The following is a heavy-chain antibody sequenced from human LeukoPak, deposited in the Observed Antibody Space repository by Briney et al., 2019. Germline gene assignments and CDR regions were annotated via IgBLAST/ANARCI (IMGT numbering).Heavy chain of an antibody. Sequence: SETLSLTCAVYGGSFSGYYWSWIREPPGKGLEGIGEINHSGSTNYNPSLKSRVTISVDTSKNQFPLKLSSVTASDTAVSSCARGARVRTFYDSSGYYYYWGQGTLVTVSS. D-gene: IGHD3-22*01. CDR1: GGSFSGYY. CDR2: INHSGST. V-gene: IGHV4-34*01. CDR3: ARGARVRTFYDSSGYYYY. J-gene: IGHJ4*02.